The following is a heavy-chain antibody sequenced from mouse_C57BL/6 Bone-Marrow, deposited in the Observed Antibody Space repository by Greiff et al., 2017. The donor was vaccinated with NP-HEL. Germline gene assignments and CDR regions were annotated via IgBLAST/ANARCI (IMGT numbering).Heavy chain of an antibody. D-gene: IGHD2-1*01. CDR1: GYTFTDYN. CDR2: INPNNGGT. J-gene: IGHJ1*03. CDR3: ARLDYGNFYWYFDV. V-gene: IGHV1-18*01. Sequence: VQLQQSGPELVKPGASVKIPCKASGYTFTDYNMDWVKQSHGKSLEWIGDINPNNGGTIYNQKFKGKATLTVDKSSSTAYMELRSLTSEDTAVYYCARLDYGNFYWYFDVGGTGTTVTVSS.